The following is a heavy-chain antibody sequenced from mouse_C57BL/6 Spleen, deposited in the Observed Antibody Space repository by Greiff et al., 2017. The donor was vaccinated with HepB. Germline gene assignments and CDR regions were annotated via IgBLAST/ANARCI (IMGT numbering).Heavy chain of an antibody. CDR3: TIHYGSSFWFAY. CDR1: GFNIKDDY. V-gene: IGHV14-4*01. D-gene: IGHD1-1*01. Sequence: EVQGVESGAELVRPGASVKLSCTASGFNIKDDYMHWVKQRPEQGLEWIGWIDPENGDTEYASKFQGKATITADTSSNTAYLQLSSLTSEDTAVYYCTIHYGSSFWFAYWGQGTLVTVSA. CDR2: IDPENGDT. J-gene: IGHJ3*01.